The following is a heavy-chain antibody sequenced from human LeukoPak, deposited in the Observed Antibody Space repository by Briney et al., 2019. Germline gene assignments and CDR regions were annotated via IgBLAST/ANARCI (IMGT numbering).Heavy chain of an antibody. Sequence: ASVKVSCKASGYTFTGYYMHWVRQAPGQGLEWMGRINPNSGGTNYAQKFQGRVTMTRDTSISTAYMELSRLRSDDTAVYYCARVKFEGTITMVRGVIIPFDYWGQGTLVTVSS. CDR2: INPNSGGT. D-gene: IGHD3-10*01. CDR3: ARVKFEGTITMVRGVIIPFDY. J-gene: IGHJ4*02. V-gene: IGHV1-2*06. CDR1: GYTFTGYY.